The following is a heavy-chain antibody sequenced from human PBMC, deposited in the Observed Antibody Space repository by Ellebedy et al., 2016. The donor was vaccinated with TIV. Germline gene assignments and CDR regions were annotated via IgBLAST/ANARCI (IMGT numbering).Heavy chain of an antibody. CDR3: ARENDYYFDY. J-gene: IGHJ4*02. CDR1: GFTLSTYW. CDR2: MRQDGREE. Sequence: GESLKISCAASGFTLSTYWMNWVRQAPGKGLEWVASMRQDGREEYFVDSVKGRFTISRDNTKNPLYLQMNSLRAEDTAVYFCARENDYYFDYWGQGTLVIVSS. D-gene: IGHD1-1*01. V-gene: IGHV3-7*01.